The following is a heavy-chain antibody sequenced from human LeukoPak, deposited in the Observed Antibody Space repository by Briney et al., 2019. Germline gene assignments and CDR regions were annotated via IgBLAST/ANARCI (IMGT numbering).Heavy chain of an antibody. J-gene: IGHJ4*02. CDR3: ARAGSSSWYPSFFDY. CDR2: ISSSSSYI. Sequence: PGGSLRLSCAASGFTFSSYSMNWVRQARGKALEWVSAISSSSSYIYYADSVKGRFTISRDNAKNSLYLQMNSLRAEDTAVYYCARAGSSSWYPSFFDYWGQGTLVTVSS. CDR1: GFTFSSYS. D-gene: IGHD6-13*01. V-gene: IGHV3-21*01.